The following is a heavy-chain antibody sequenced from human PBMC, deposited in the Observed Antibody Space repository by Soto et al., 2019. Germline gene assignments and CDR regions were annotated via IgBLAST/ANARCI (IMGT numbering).Heavy chain of an antibody. CDR3: ARASAFGDFTGGFDP. CDR2: TYGGSA. J-gene: IGHJ5*02. CDR1: GVSVGTFF. D-gene: IGHD2-21*02. V-gene: IGHV4-59*02. Sequence: SETLSLTCTVSGVSVGTFFWSWIRQTPGGGLDVIAYTYGGSAHYNPSLQSRISVSTDTSKNQFSLQLKSVTAADTAVYFCARASAFGDFTGGFDPWGQGTLVTVSS.